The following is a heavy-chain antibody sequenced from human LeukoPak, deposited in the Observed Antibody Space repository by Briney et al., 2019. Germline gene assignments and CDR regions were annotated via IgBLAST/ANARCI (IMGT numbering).Heavy chain of an antibody. CDR3: ASSHDSSGND. CDR1: GFNFGTYW. J-gene: IGHJ4*02. V-gene: IGHV3-7*01. D-gene: IGHD3-22*01. Sequence: GGSLRLSCAASGFNFGTYWMSWVRQAPGKGLEWLANIRQDGSEKFYVDSVKGRFTISRDNAKSSLYLQMNSLRVEDTAVYYCASSHDSSGNDWGQGTLVTVSS. CDR2: IRQDGSEK.